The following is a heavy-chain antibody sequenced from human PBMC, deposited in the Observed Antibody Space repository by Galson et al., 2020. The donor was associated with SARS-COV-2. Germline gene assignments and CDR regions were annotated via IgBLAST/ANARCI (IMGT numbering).Heavy chain of an antibody. Sequence: GESLKISCKASGYHFANYWIGWVRQMPGNGLEWMGIINPADSDTTYSPSFQGQVTISVDKSISTAYLQWSSLKASDTAMYYCARRGDYITLGYWGQGSRVTGSS. CDR3: ARRGDYITLGY. CDR1: GYHFANYW. CDR2: INPADSDT. J-gene: IGHJ4*02. V-gene: IGHV5-51*01. D-gene: IGHD4-17*01.